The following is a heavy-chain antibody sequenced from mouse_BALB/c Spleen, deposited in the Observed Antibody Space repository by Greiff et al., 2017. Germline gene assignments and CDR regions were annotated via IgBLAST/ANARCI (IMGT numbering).Heavy chain of an antibody. J-gene: IGHJ3*01. CDR3: ARADGYWAWFAY. CDR1: GYSITSDYA. D-gene: IGHD2-3*01. Sequence: EVQRVESGPGLVKPSQSLSLTCTVTGYSITSDYAWNWIRQFPGNKLEWMGYISYSGSTSYNPSLKSRISITRDTSKNQFFLQLNSVTTEDTATYYCARADGYWAWFAYWGQGTLVTVSA. CDR2: ISYSGST. V-gene: IGHV3-2*02.